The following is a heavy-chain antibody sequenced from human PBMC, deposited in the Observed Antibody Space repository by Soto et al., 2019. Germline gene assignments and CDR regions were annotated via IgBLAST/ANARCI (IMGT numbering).Heavy chain of an antibody. CDR2: IIPILGIA. J-gene: IGHJ4*02. V-gene: IGHV1-69*02. D-gene: IGHD1-26*01. Sequence: GASVKVSCKASGGTFSSYTISWVRQAPGQGLEWMGRIIPILGIANYAQKFQGRVTITADKSTSTAYMELNSLRAEDTAVYYCVKGIGNYWALDYWGQGTLVTVSS. CDR3: VKGIGNYWALDY. CDR1: GGTFSSYT.